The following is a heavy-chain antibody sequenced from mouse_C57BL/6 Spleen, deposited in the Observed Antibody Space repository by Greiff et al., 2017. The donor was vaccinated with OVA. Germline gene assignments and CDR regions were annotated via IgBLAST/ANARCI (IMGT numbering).Heavy chain of an antibody. D-gene: IGHD2-1*01. CDR3: ARAYGNPWYFDY. Sequence: QVQLQQSDAELVKPGASVKLSCTVSGYTFTDHTIHWMKQRPEQGLEWIGYIYPRDGSTKYNEKFKGKATLTADKSSITAYMQLNSLTSEDSAVYFCARAYGNPWYFDYWGQGTTLTVSS. CDR2: IYPRDGST. V-gene: IGHV1-78*01. J-gene: IGHJ2*01. CDR1: GYTFTDHT.